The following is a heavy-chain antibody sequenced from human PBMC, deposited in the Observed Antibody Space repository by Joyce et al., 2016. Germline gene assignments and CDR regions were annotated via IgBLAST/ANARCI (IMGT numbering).Heavy chain of an antibody. CDR2: IIPILGTT. D-gene: IGHD2-15*01. Sequence: QVHLVQSGPEVKKPGSSVKVSCKAAGGTFSTFAMSWVRQAHEEGLEWRGGIIPILGTTDYAQKFQGRVTITADEYTSTTYMEMGGLRSEDTAVYYCARHFLGYCSGGSCYSPLKTDYWGQGTLVTVSS. J-gene: IGHJ4*02. V-gene: IGHV1-69*12. CDR1: GGTFSTFA. CDR3: ARHFLGYCSGGSCYSPLKTDY.